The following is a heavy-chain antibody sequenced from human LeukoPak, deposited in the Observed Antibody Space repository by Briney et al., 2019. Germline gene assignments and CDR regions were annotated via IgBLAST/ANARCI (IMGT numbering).Heavy chain of an antibody. CDR1: GGSISSSSYY. D-gene: IGHD3-16*01. Sequence: PSETLSLTCTVSGGSISSSSYYWGWIRQPPGKGLEWIGSIYYSGRTYYNPSLKSRVTISVDTSKNQFSLKLSSVTAADTAVYYCASSSRWELRYYFDNWGQGTLVTVSS. V-gene: IGHV4-39*07. CDR3: ASSSRWELRYYFDN. CDR2: IYYSGRT. J-gene: IGHJ4*02.